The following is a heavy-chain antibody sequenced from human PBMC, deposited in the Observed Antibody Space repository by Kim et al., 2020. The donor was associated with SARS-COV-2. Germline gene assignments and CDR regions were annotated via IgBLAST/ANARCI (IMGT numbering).Heavy chain of an antibody. CDR3: ARGRYSDYFDY. D-gene: IGHD4-4*01. Sequence: SETLSLTCDVSGASISSGSYSWSWIRQSPGQGLEWIASIYQSGGTYYTPSLKSRLSISMDRSRNRFSLTLTSVTAADTAVYYCARGRYSDYFDYWGQGT. CDR1: GASISSGSYS. J-gene: IGHJ4*02. V-gene: IGHV4-30-2*06. CDR2: IYQSGGT.